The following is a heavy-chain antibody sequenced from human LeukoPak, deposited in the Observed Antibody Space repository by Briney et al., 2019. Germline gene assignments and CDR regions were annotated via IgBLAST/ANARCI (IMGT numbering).Heavy chain of an antibody. D-gene: IGHD7-27*01. Sequence: GALRLSWGASGFTFNNYTMFWVRPPPGKRLEWVSIIGSSGGGIHYADSVKGRFTISRDNSKNALYLQMNSLRVEDTAVYYCAIDPNWGTHSWGQGVLVTVSS. V-gene: IGHV3-23*01. J-gene: IGHJ4*02. CDR3: AIDPNWGTHS. CDR2: IGSSGGGI. CDR1: GFTFNNYT.